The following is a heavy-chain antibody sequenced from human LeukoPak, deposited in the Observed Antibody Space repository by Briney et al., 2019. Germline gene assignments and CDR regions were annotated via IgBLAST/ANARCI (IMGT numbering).Heavy chain of an antibody. CDR2: MYHSGST. J-gene: IGHJ4*02. V-gene: IGHV4-4*02. Sequence: SGTLSLTCAVSGDSISSGNWWSWVRQPPGKGLEWIGEMYHSGSTNYNPSLKSRVTISVDKSKNQFSLKLSSVTAADTAVYYCARVRVKGSFDYWGQGTLVTVSS. D-gene: IGHD3-10*01. CDR1: GDSISSGNW. CDR3: ARVRVKGSFDY.